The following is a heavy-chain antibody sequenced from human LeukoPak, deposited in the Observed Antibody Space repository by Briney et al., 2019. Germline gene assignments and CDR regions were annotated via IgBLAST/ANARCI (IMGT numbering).Heavy chain of an antibody. J-gene: IGHJ5*02. V-gene: IGHV1-18*01. CDR3: ARDNRVGRPIAVAAWFDP. CDR2: ISAYNGNT. Sequence: GASVKVSCKASGYTFTSYGISWVRQAPGQGLEWMGWISAYNGNTNYAQKLQGRVTTTTDTSTSTAYMELRSLRSDDTAVYYCARDNRVGRPIAVAAWFDPWGQGTLVTVSS. CDR1: GYTFTSYG. D-gene: IGHD6-19*01.